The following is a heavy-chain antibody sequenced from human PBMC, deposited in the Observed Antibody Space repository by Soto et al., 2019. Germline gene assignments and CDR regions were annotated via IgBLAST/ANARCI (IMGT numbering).Heavy chain of an antibody. CDR3: AYSHENWNFVNAFDF. CDR1: GFSLSTRGMG. V-gene: IGHV2-5*01. Sequence: QITLKESGPTLVKPTQTLTLTCTFSGFSLSTRGMGVGWIRQPPGRALELLAFIYWNDDKYYSPSLKSRLTTTKDTSKNQVVLTMTNMDPVDTATYYCAYSHENWNFVNAFDFWGQGTMVTVSS. CDR2: IYWNDDK. J-gene: IGHJ3*01. D-gene: IGHD1-7*01.